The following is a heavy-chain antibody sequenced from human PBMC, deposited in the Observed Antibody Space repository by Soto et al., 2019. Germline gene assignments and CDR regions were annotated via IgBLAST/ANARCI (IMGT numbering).Heavy chain of an antibody. V-gene: IGHV3-33*01. CDR1: GFTFSSYG. D-gene: IGHD6-13*01. J-gene: IGHJ4*02. Sequence: QVQLVESGGGVVQPGRSLRLSCAASGFTFSSYGMHWVRQAPGKGLEWVAVIWYDGSNKYYADSVKGRFTISRDNSKNTLYLQMNSLRAEDTAVYYCARDQGIAAAGIAYWGQGPLVTVSS. CDR2: IWYDGSNK. CDR3: ARDQGIAAAGIAY.